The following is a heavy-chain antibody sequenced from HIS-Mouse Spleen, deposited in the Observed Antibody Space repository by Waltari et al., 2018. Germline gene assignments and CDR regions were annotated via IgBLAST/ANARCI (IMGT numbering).Heavy chain of an antibody. J-gene: IGHJ4*02. Sequence: QVQLVESGGGVVQPGRSLRLSCAASGFTFSSYAMHWVRQAPGKGLGWVAVISYEGSNKYYADSVKGRFTISRDNSKNTLYLQMNSLRAEDTAVYYCARGKSSIAAADFDYWGQGTLVTVSS. V-gene: IGHV3-30-3*01. CDR3: ARGKSSIAAADFDY. CDR1: GFTFSSYA. D-gene: IGHD6-13*01. CDR2: ISYEGSNK.